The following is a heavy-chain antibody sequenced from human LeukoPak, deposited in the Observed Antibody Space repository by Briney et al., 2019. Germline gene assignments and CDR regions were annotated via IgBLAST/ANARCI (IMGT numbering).Heavy chain of an antibody. CDR1: GFTFSTYA. Sequence: GGSLRLSCAASGFTFSTYAIHWVRQAPGKGLEWVALIPYDGSNKYYADSVKGRFTLSRDNSKSTVFLQMNSLRAEDTAVYYCARGLYYMDVWGKGTTVTVSS. CDR2: IPYDGSNK. CDR3: ARGLYYMDV. D-gene: IGHD3-16*01. J-gene: IGHJ6*03. V-gene: IGHV3-30*01.